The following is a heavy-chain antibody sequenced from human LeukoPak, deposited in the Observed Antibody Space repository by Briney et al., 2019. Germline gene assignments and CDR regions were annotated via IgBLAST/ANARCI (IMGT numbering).Heavy chain of an antibody. D-gene: IGHD3-10*01. CDR2: INHRGIT. V-gene: IGHV4-34*01. J-gene: IGHJ6*03. CDR3: ARRYYSYYYMDV. Sequence: PPETLSLTCGVYGGSFSGYSWTWIRQPPGKGLEWIGEINHRGITNYNPSLKSRVTISVDTSKNQFSLKLPSVTAADTAVYYCARRYYSYYYMDVWAKGTTVTISS. CDR1: GGSFSGYS.